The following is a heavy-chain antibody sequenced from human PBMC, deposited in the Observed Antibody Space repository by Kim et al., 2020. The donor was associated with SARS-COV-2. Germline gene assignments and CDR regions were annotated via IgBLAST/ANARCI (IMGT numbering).Heavy chain of an antibody. CDR2: ISGSGGST. CDR3: ATSSRIAAAGAEFDY. D-gene: IGHD6-13*01. CDR1: GFTFSSYA. J-gene: IGHJ4*02. Sequence: GGSLRLSCAASGFTFSSYAMSWVRQAPGKGLEWVSAISGSGGSTYYADSVKGRFTISRDNSKNTLYLQMNSLRAEDTAVYYCATSSRIAAAGAEFDYWGQGTLVTVSS. V-gene: IGHV3-23*01.